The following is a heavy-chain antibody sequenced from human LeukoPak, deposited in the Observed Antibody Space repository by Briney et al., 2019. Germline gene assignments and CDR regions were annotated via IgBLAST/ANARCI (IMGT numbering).Heavy chain of an antibody. Sequence: PGGSLRLSCAASGFTVTSNYMGWVRQAPGKGLEWVSVIYSGGSTYYADSVKGRFTISRDNSKNTLYLQMNSLRAEDTAVYYCARDVSGYGPFDYWGQGTLVTVSS. CDR2: IYSGGST. D-gene: IGHD5-12*01. CDR1: GFTVTSNY. J-gene: IGHJ4*02. CDR3: ARDVSGYGPFDY. V-gene: IGHV3-53*01.